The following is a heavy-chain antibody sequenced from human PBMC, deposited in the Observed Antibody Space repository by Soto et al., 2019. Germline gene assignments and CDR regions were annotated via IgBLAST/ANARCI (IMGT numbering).Heavy chain of an antibody. D-gene: IGHD3-3*01. Sequence: EVQLLESGGGLVQPGGSLRLSCAASGFTFSSYVMSWVRQAPGKGLEWVSAISGSGGSTYYADSVKGRFTISRDNSKNTLYLQMNSLRAEDTAVYYCAKQGVYVLRFLEWNFDYWGQGTLVTVSS. V-gene: IGHV3-23*01. CDR2: ISGSGGST. CDR1: GFTFSSYV. CDR3: AKQGVYVLRFLEWNFDY. J-gene: IGHJ4*02.